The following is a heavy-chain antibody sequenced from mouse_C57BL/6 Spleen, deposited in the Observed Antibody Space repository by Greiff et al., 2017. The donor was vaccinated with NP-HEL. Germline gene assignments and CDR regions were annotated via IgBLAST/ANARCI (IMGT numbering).Heavy chain of an antibody. CDR2: INPSSGYT. CDR1: GYTFTSYW. Sequence: VQLQESGAELAKPGASVKLSCKASGYTFTSYWMHWVKQRPGQGLEWIGYINPSSGYTKYNQKFKDKATLTADKSSSTAYMQLSSLTYKDSAVYYCARTYYDYDVAMDYWGQGTSVTVSS. CDR3: ARTYYDYDVAMDY. J-gene: IGHJ4*01. D-gene: IGHD2-4*01. V-gene: IGHV1-7*01.